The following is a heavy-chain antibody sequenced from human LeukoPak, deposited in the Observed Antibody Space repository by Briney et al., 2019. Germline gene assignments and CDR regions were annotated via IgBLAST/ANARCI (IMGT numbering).Heavy chain of an antibody. V-gene: IGHV4-59*01. CDR2: IYYSGST. CDR3: ARDRRPDYGMDV. CDR1: GGSISSYY. Sequence: SETLSLTCTVSGGSISSYYWSWIRQPPGKGLEWIGYIYYSGSTNYNPSLKSRVAISVDTSKNQFSLKLSSVTAADTAVYYCARDRRPDYGMDVWGQGTTVTVSS. J-gene: IGHJ6*02.